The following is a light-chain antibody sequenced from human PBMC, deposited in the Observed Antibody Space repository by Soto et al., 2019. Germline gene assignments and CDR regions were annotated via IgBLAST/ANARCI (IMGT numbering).Light chain of an antibody. CDR1: NREHNY. CDR2: EVS. J-gene: IGLJ1*01. CDR3: SSSTSRTTFV. V-gene: IGLV2-14*01. Sequence: QSVLTQPASVSGAPGQSITISCTGTNREHNYVSWQQQHPGKAPKLMIYEVSNRPSVVSNRFSGSKSGNTASLTISGLQAEDEADYYCSSSTSRTTFVFGTGTKVTVL.